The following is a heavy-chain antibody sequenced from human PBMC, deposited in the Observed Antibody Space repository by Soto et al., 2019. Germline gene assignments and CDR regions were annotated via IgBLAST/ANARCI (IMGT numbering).Heavy chain of an antibody. CDR1: GGSFSGYY. Sequence: PSETLSLTCAVYGGSFSGYYWSWIRQPPGKGLEWIGEINHSGSTNYNPSLKSRVTISVDTSKNQFSLKLSSVTAADTAVYYCARGVDTAMAYYYYYGMDVWGQGTTVTVSS. V-gene: IGHV4-34*01. CDR3: ARGVDTAMAYYYYYGMDV. J-gene: IGHJ6*02. D-gene: IGHD5-18*01. CDR2: INHSGST.